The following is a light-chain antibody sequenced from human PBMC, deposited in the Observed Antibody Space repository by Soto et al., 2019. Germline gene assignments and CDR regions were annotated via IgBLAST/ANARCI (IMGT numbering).Light chain of an antibody. V-gene: IGKV1-39*01. CDR2: AAS. CDR1: QSISSY. CDR3: QQSYSTPPYT. J-gene: IGKJ5*01. Sequence: DSQITQCPSSLSASVGDRVTITCRASQSISSYLNWYQQKPGEAPKLLMYAASSLQSGVPSRFSGSGSGTDFTLTISSLQPEDFATYYCQQSYSTPPYTFGQGTRLEIK.